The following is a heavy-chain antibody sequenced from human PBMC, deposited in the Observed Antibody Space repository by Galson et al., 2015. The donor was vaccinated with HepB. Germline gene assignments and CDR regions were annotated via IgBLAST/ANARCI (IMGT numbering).Heavy chain of an antibody. J-gene: IGHJ6*03. V-gene: IGHV3-11*01. Sequence: SLRLSCAASGFTFSDYYMSWIRQAPGKGLEWVSYITTGGTTIDYADSVRGRFIISRDNAKNSLYLQMNSLRAEDTAVYYCARDRGVTARPPYYMDVWGKGTTVTVSS. D-gene: IGHD6-6*01. CDR1: GFTFSDYY. CDR2: ITTGGTTI. CDR3: ARDRGVTARPPYYMDV.